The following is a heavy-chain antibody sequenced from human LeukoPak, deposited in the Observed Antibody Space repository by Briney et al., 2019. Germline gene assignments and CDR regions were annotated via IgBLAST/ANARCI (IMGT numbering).Heavy chain of an antibody. D-gene: IGHD6-19*01. CDR3: ASYQLGGWYGDY. V-gene: IGHV4-34*01. CDR2: INHSGST. Sequence: SETLSLTCAVYGGSFSGYYWSWIRQPPGKGLEWIGEINHSGSTNYNPSLKSRVTISVDTSKNQFSLKLSSVTAADTAVYYCASYQLGGWYGDYWGQGTLVTVSS. J-gene: IGHJ4*02. CDR1: GGSFSGYY.